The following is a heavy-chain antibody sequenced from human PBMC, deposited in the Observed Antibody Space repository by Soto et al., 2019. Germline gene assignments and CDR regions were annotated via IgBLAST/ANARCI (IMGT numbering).Heavy chain of an antibody. Sequence: EVQLVESGGGLVKPGGSLRLSCAASGFTFSNAWMNWVRQAPGKGLEWVGRIKSKTDGGTTDYAAPVKGRFTISRDDSNNTLYLQMNSLKTEDTAVYYCTFMIVVLMRDYWGQGNLVTVSS. CDR1: GFTFSNAW. D-gene: IGHD3-22*01. CDR2: IKSKTDGGTT. CDR3: TFMIVVLMRDY. V-gene: IGHV3-15*07. J-gene: IGHJ4*02.